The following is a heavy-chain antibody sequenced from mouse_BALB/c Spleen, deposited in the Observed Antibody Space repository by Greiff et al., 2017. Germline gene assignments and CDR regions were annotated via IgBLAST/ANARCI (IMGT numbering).Heavy chain of an antibody. J-gene: IGHJ4*01. CDR2: ISSGSSTI. D-gene: IGHD2-12*01. CDR1: GFTFSSFG. CDR3: ARSGLRPYRYAMDY. Sequence: EVKLVESGGGLVQPGGSRKLSCAASGFTFSSFGMHWVRQAPEKGLEWVAYISSGSSTIYYADTVKGRFTISRDNPKNTLFLQMTSLRSEDTAMYYCARSGLRPYRYAMDYWGQGTSVTVSS. V-gene: IGHV5-17*02.